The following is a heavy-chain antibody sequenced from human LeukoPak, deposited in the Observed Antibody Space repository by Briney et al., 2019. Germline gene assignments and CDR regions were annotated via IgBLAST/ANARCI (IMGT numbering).Heavy chain of an antibody. V-gene: IGHV4-39*07. Sequence: SETLSLTCTVSGGSISSSSYYWGWIRQPPGKGLEWIGGIYYSGSTYYNPSLKSRVTILVDTSKNQFSLKLSSVTAADTAVYYCARATQEMWIQRIWYFDLWGRGTLVTVSS. CDR1: GGSISSSSYY. CDR3: ARATQEMWIQRIWYFDL. CDR2: IYYSGST. D-gene: IGHD5-18*01. J-gene: IGHJ2*01.